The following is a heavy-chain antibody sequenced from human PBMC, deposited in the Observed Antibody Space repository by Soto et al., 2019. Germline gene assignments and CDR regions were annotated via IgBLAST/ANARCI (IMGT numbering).Heavy chain of an antibody. V-gene: IGHV1-69*01. D-gene: IGHD3-16*01. CDR1: GGTFSSYA. J-gene: IGHJ6*02. CDR2: IIPICGTA. Sequence: QVQLVQSGAEVKKPGSSVKVSCKASGGTFSSYAISWVRQAPGQGLEWMGGIIPICGTATYAQKFQGRVTMTADQPTSKAYREQSSLGSEDRGVDYGASSAGGRFYYHDGMDCWGQGTKVTLSS. CDR3: ASSAGGRFYYHDGMDC.